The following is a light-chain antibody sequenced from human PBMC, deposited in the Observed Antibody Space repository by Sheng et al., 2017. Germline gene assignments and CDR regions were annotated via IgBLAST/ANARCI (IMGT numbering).Light chain of an antibody. Sequence: QSALTQPPSASGSLGQSVTISCTGTSSDVGGYDYVSWYQQHPGKAPKLLIYEVNKRPSGVPDRFSGSKFGNTASLTVSGLQAEDEADYYCSSYAGRNTLIFGGGTKLTVL. J-gene: IGLJ2*01. CDR1: SSDVGGYDY. CDR2: EVN. CDR3: SSYAGRNTLI. V-gene: IGLV2-8*01.